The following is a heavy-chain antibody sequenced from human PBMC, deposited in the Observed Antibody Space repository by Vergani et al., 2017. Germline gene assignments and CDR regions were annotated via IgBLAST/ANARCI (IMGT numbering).Heavy chain of an antibody. D-gene: IGHD2-15*01. V-gene: IGHV1-69*01. CDR3: ARDLRYCSGGSCPPGGDDAFDI. CDR1: GGTFSSYA. CDR2: IIPIVGTA. J-gene: IGHJ3*02. Sequence: QVQLVQSGAEVKKPGSSVKVSCKASGGTFSSYAISWVRQAPGQGLEWMGGIIPIVGTANYAQKFQGRVTITADESTSTVYMELSSLRSEDTAVYYCARDLRYCSGGSCPPGGDDAFDIWGQGTMVTVSS.